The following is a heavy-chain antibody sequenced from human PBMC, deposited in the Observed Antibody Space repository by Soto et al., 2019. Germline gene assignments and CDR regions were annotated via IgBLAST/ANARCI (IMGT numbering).Heavy chain of an antibody. J-gene: IGHJ5*02. V-gene: IGHV1-69*12. CDR2: IIPIFGTA. Sequence: QVQLVQSGAEVKKPGSSVKVSCKASGGTFSSYAISWVRQAPGQGLEWMGGIIPIFGTANYTQKFQGRVTITADESTSTAYMELSSLRSEDTAVYYCARAYCGGDCYPRPGWFDPWGQGTLVTVSS. CDR3: ARAYCGGDCYPRPGWFDP. CDR1: GGTFSSYA. D-gene: IGHD2-21*02.